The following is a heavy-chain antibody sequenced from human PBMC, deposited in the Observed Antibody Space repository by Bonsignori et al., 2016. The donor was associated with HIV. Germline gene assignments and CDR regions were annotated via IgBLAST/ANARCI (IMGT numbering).Heavy chain of an antibody. V-gene: IGHV1-2*02. J-gene: IGHJ6*01. CDR3: ARDGRTFSILVGTSDYY. CDR1: GYTFTGYL. Sequence: QVQLVQSGAEVKKPGASVKVSCEASGYTFTGYLMHWVRQAPGQGLEWMGWIKPNSGGTHYAQKFQDRVTLTRDTTTSTAYMELSNLRSDDTAVYYCARDGRTFSILVGTSDYY. D-gene: IGHD3-3*01. CDR2: IKPNSGGT.